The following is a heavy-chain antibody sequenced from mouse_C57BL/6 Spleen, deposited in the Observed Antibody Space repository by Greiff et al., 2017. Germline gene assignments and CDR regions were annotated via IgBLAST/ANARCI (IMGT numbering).Heavy chain of an antibody. D-gene: IGHD3-2*02. CDR1: GYTFTSYW. CDR2: IDPSDSET. Sequence: QVQLQQSGAELVRPGSSVKLSCKASGYTFTSYWMHWVKQRPIQGLEWIGNIDPSDSETHYNQKFKDKATLTVDKSSSTAYMQLSSLTSEDSAVYYCALAQGTAGYAYWGQGTLVTVSA. V-gene: IGHV1-52*01. CDR3: ALAQGTAGYAY. J-gene: IGHJ3*01.